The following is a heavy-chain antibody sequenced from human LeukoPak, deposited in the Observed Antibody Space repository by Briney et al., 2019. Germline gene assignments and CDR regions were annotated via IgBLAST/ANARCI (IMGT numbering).Heavy chain of an antibody. D-gene: IGHD5-12*01. Sequence: PGGSLTLTCAVYGFTFSGYAMHWVRQAPGKGLEWVGLITHDGSNKYYADFVKGGFTIFRDNSNSTLYMQMTSLRAEDTAVYYWENSGYDVYYYYYIDVWGKGTTVTISS. J-gene: IGHJ6*03. CDR3: ENSGYDVYYYYYIDV. CDR2: ITHDGSNK. CDR1: GFTFSGYA. V-gene: IGHV3-30*04.